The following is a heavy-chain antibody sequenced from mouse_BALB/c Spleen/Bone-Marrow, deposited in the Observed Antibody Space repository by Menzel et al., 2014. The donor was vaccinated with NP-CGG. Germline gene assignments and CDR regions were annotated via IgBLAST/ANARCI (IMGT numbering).Heavy chain of an antibody. CDR3: ASVYDYGRGYAMDY. CDR1: GYAFSNYG. J-gene: IGHJ4*01. CDR2: IYPGDGDT. D-gene: IGHD2-4*01. Sequence: QVQLQQSGAEVMRPGSSVSISCKASGYAFSNYGMNWVKQGPGQGLEGIGQIYPGDGDTNYNGKFKGRVTLTADKSSSTAYMQLSSLTSEDSAVYFCASVYDYGRGYAMDYWGQGTSVTVSS. V-gene: IGHV1-80*01.